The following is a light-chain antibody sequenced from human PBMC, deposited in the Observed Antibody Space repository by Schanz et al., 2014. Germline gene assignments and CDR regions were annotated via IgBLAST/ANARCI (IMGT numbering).Light chain of an antibody. Sequence: QSALTQPASVSGSPGQSITISCTGTSSDVGDYNYVSWYQQHPGKAPKLMIYDVSNRPSGVSNRFSGSKSGNTASLTISGLQAEDEADYYCSSYAGSNNLVFGGGTQLTVL. CDR3: SSYAGSNNLV. J-gene: IGLJ2*01. CDR1: SSDVGDYNY. CDR2: DVS. V-gene: IGLV2-14*01.